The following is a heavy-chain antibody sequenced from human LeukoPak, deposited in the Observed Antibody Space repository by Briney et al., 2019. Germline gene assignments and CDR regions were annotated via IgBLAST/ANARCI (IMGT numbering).Heavy chain of an antibody. J-gene: IGHJ1*01. CDR2: FNHSETT. CDR1: GXSFSGYY. D-gene: IGHD3-10*01. CDR3: ARGYYGLPRHFQH. V-gene: IGHV4-34*01. Sequence: SETLSLTCAVYGXSFSGYYGSWIRQPPGEGLEWIGEFNHSETTNYNPSLKSRGPISLDTSKNQSSLHLSSVTAADTAVYYCARGYYGLPRHFQHWGQGTLVTVSS.